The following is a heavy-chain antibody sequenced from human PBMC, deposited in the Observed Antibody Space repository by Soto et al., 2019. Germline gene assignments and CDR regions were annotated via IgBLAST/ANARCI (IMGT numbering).Heavy chain of an antibody. Sequence: SETLSLTCTVSGGSISSSSYYWGWIRQPPGKGLEWIGSIYYSGSTYYNPSLKSRVTISVDTSKNQFSLKLSSVTAADTAVYYCARHWGLAVAGIWFDPWGQGTLVTVSS. D-gene: IGHD6-19*01. J-gene: IGHJ5*02. CDR3: ARHWGLAVAGIWFDP. V-gene: IGHV4-39*01. CDR1: GGSISSSSYY. CDR2: IYYSGST.